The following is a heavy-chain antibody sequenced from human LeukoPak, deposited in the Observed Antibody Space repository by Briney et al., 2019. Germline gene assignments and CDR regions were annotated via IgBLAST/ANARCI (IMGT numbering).Heavy chain of an antibody. CDR2: ISVYDGNT. J-gene: IGHJ3*02. V-gene: IGHV1-18*04. CDR1: GYTFTGYY. Sequence: ASVKVSCKASGYTFTGYYMHWVRQAPGQGLEWMGWISVYDGNTNYAQKLQGRVTMTTDTSTSTAYMELRSLRSDDTAVYYCAKMGPGLVNAFDIWGQGTMVTVSS. CDR3: AKMGPGLVNAFDI. D-gene: IGHD4-23*01.